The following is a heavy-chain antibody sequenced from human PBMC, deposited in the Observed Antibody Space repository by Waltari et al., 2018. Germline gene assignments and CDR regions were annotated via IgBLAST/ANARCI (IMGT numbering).Heavy chain of an antibody. J-gene: IGHJ3*02. V-gene: IGHV3-30*01. Sequence: QVQLEESGGGVVQPGRSLRLSCAASGFSFSDYAMNWVRQAPGKGLEWVTVVSTDGSHKVDAHSVKGRFTISRDTSKNTLYWQMDSLRADDTAVDYCAREDYYGSGSRGNFDIWGQGTMVTVSS. CDR2: VSTDGSHK. CDR1: GFSFSDYA. D-gene: IGHD3-10*01. CDR3: AREDYYGSGSRGNFDI.